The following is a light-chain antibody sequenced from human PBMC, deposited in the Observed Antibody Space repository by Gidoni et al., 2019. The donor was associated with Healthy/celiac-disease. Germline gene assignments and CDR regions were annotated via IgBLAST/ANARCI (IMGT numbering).Light chain of an antibody. CDR3: QQYGSSSYT. CDR1: QSVSSSY. V-gene: IGKV3-20*01. Sequence: EIGLTQSPGTLSLSPGERATLSCRASQSVSSSYLAWYQQNPGQAPRLLIYGASSRATGIPGRFSGSGSGTDFTLTISRLEPEDFAVYYCQQYGSSSYTFGQGTKLEIK. J-gene: IGKJ2*01. CDR2: GAS.